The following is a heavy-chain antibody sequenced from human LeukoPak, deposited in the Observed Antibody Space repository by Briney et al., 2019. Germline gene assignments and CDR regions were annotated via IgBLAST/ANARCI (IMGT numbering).Heavy chain of an antibody. J-gene: IGHJ5*02. V-gene: IGHV3-23*01. CDR3: AKGWQVGS. CDR2: FSGGGGST. Sequence: PGGSLRLSCAASGFTFSNYVMSWVRQAPGKGLEWVSSFSGGGGSTYYADSVKGRFTISTDNSKNTLYLQMNSLRAGDTAVYYCAKGWQVGSWGQGTLVTVSS. CDR1: GFTFSNYV. D-gene: IGHD3-10*01.